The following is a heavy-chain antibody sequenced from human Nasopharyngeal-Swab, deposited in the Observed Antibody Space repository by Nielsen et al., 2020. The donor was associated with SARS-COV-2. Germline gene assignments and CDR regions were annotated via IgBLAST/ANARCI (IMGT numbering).Heavy chain of an antibody. Sequence: PGKGLEWIGEINHSGSTNYNPSLKSRVTISVDTSKNQFSLKLNSVTAADTAVYYCARAVVWVGAAPSAVWGYFDYWGQGTPVTVSS. D-gene: IGHD2-15*01. J-gene: IGHJ4*02. V-gene: IGHV4-34*01. CDR2: INHSGST. CDR3: ARAVVWVGAAPSAVWGYFDY.